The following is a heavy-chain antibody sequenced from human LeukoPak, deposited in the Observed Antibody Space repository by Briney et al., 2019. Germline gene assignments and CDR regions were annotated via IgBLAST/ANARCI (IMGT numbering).Heavy chain of an antibody. CDR2: IIPILGIA. Sequence: GASVKVSCKASGGTFSSYAISWVRQAPGQGLEWMGRIIPILGIANYAQKFQGRVTITADNSTSTAYMELSSLRSEDTAVYYCARVVGENFDYWGQGTLVTVSS. V-gene: IGHV1-69*04. CDR3: ARVVGENFDY. CDR1: GGTFSSYA. D-gene: IGHD2-15*01. J-gene: IGHJ4*02.